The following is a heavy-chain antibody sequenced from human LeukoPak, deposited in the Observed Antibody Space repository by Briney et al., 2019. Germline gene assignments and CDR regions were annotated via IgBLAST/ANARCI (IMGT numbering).Heavy chain of an antibody. V-gene: IGHV3-74*01. Sequence: GGSLRLSCAASGNYWMHWVRQVPGKGLVWVSHINSDGSWTSYADSVKGRFTLSRDNAKNTVYLQMNNLRAEDTAVYYCARAKPADFDLWGRGTLVTVSS. J-gene: IGHJ2*01. CDR2: INSDGSWT. CDR3: ARAKPADFDL. CDR1: GNYW.